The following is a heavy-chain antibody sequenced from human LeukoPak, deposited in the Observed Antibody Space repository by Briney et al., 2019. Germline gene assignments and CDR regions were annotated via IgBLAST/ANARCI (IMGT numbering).Heavy chain of an antibody. Sequence: SETLSLTCTVYGGSFSGYYWSWIRQPPGKGLEWIGEINHSGITNYNPSLKSQVSISIDTSKNRFSLKLTSVTAADTAVYYCARQTGSGLFILPGGQGTLVTVSS. CDR1: GGSFSGYY. V-gene: IGHV4-34*01. CDR2: INHSGIT. J-gene: IGHJ4*02. D-gene: IGHD3/OR15-3a*01. CDR3: ARQTGSGLFILP.